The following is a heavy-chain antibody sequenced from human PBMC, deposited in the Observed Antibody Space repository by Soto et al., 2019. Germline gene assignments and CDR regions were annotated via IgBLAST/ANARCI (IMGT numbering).Heavy chain of an antibody. Sequence: EVQLVESGGGLVQPGRSLRLSCAASGFTFDDYAMHWVRQAPGKGLEWVSGISWNSGSIGYADSVKGRFTISRDNAKNSLYLPMNSLRAEDTALYYCAKVRIAAGYYFDYWGQGTLVTVSS. CDR2: ISWNSGSI. CDR1: GFTFDDYA. CDR3: AKVRIAAGYYFDY. J-gene: IGHJ4*02. D-gene: IGHD6-13*01. V-gene: IGHV3-9*01.